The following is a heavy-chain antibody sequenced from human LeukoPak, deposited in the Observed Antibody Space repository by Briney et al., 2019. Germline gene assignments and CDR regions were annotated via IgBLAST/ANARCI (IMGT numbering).Heavy chain of an antibody. CDR3: ATASSWYEDWFDP. J-gene: IGHJ5*02. V-gene: IGHV4-34*01. Sequence: SETLSLTCAVYGGSFSGYYWSWIRQPPGKGLEWMGEINHSGSTNYNPSLKRRVTISVYPSKNQFSLKLSSVTAADTPVHYCATASSWYEDWFDPWGQGTLVTVSS. CDR2: INHSGST. D-gene: IGHD6-13*01. CDR1: GGSFSGYY.